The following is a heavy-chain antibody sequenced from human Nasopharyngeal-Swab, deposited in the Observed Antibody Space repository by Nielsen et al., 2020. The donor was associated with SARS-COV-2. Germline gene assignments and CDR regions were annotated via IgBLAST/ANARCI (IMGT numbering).Heavy chain of an antibody. Sequence: SETLSLTCTVSGGSVSSGSYYWSWIRQPPGKGLEWIGYIYYSGSTNYNPSLKSRVTISVDMSKNQFSLKLTSVTAADTAVYYCARDKGWHAFDVWGQGTLVTVSS. CDR3: ARDKGWHAFDV. J-gene: IGHJ3*01. CDR2: IYYSGST. D-gene: IGHD2-15*01. CDR1: GGSVSSGSYY. V-gene: IGHV4-61*01.